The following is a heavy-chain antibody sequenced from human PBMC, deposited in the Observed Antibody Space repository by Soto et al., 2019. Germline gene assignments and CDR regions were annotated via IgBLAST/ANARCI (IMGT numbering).Heavy chain of an antibody. CDR2: ISDDGSNK. CDR1: GFTFSSYG. D-gene: IGHD6-19*01. J-gene: IGHJ4*02. CDR3: GGGWFWADY. Sequence: QVQLVESGGGVAQPGRSLRLSCAASGFTFSSYGMHWVRQAPGKGLEWVATISDDGSNKYYADSVKGRFTISRDNSQNTRDPRMNSLRVEDTAVYYCGGGWFWADYWGQGTLVTVSS. V-gene: IGHV3-30*03.